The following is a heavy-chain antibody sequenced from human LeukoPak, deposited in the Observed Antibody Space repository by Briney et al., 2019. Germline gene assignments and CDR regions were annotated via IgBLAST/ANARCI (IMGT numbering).Heavy chain of an antibody. D-gene: IGHD3-22*01. J-gene: IGHJ5*02. CDR2: IYYSGST. CDR1: GGSVSSSSYY. CDR3: ARVTYYYDSSGYFQVAFGSGWFDP. V-gene: IGHV4-39*07. Sequence: SETLSLTCTVSGGSVSSSSYYWGWIRQPPGKGLEWIGSIYYSGSTYYNPSLVSRVTISVDTSKNQFSLKLSSVTAADTAVYYCARVTYYYDSSGYFQVAFGSGWFDPWGQGTLVTVSS.